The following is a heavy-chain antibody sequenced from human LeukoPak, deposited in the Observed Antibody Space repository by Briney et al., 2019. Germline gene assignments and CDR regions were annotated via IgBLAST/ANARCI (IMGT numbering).Heavy chain of an antibody. J-gene: IGHJ2*01. Sequence: GASVKVSCKASGATFSSYAISWVRQAPGQGLEWMGGIIPIFGTANSAQKFQGRVTITTDESTSTAYMELSSLRSEDTAVYYCARGSYSSGWYVGWYFDLWGRGTLVTVSS. CDR3: ARGSYSSGWYVGWYFDL. D-gene: IGHD6-19*01. CDR2: IIPIFGTA. CDR1: GATFSSYA. V-gene: IGHV1-69*05.